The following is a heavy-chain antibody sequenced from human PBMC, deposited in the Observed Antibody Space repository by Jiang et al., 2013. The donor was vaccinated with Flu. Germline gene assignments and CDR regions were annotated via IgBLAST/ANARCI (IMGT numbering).Heavy chain of an antibody. CDR1: GYTFTSYG. CDR2: ISAYNGNT. Sequence: SGAEVKKPGASVKVSCKASGYTFTSYGISWVRQAPGQGLEWMGWISAYNGNTNYAQKLQGRVTMTTDTSTSTAYMELRSLRSDDTAVYYCARTRITIFGVDSYYYYGMDVWGQGTTVTVSS. J-gene: IGHJ6*02. D-gene: IGHD3-3*01. CDR3: ARTRITIFGVDSYYYYGMDV. V-gene: IGHV1-18*01.